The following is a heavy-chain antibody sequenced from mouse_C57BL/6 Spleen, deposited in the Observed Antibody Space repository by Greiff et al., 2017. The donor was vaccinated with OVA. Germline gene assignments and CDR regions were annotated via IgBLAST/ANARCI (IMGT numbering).Heavy chain of an antibody. Sequence: QVQLQQPGAELVMPGASVKLSCKASGYTFTSYWMHWVKQRPGQGLEWIGEIDPSDSYTNYNQKFKGKSTLTADKSSSTAYMQLSSLTYEDSAVYYCARPGYGSSSFAYWGQGTLVTVSA. CDR3: ARPGYGSSSFAY. J-gene: IGHJ3*01. CDR2: IDPSDSYT. CDR1: GYTFTSYW. D-gene: IGHD1-1*01. V-gene: IGHV1-69*01.